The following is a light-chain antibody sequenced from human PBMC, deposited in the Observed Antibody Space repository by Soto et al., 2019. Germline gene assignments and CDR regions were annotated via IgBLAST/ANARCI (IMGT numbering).Light chain of an antibody. CDR2: DAS. CDR1: QTVNSK. Sequence: EIVMTQSPATLAVSPGERVTLSCRARQTVNSKLAWYRQNPGQAPRLLIYDASIRATGVPARFSGSGSGTEFTLTSSSLQAEDCAVYYCQHDDGWVNTLGQGTKLEIK. V-gene: IGKV3-15*01. CDR3: QHDDGWVNT. J-gene: IGKJ2*01.